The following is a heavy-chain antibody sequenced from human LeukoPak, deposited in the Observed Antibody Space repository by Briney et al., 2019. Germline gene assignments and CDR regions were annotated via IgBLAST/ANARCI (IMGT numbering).Heavy chain of an antibody. D-gene: IGHD6-13*01. CDR1: GYSFTSYW. Sequence: GESLKISCKGSGYSFTSYWIGRVRQMPGKSLEWMGMIYPGDSDTRYSPSFQGQVTISADKSISTAYLQWSSLKASDTDTYYCARGYSSSRAWFDPWGQGTLVTVSS. V-gene: IGHV5-51*01. CDR3: ARGYSSSRAWFDP. J-gene: IGHJ5*02. CDR2: IYPGDSDT.